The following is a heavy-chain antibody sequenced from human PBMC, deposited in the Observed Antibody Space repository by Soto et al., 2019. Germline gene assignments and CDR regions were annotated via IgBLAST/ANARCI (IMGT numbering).Heavy chain of an antibody. CDR2: ISSSSSYI. J-gene: IGHJ6*02. CDR3: ARDRYYYGSGSYYPYGMDV. D-gene: IGHD3-10*01. CDR1: GFTFSSYS. V-gene: IGHV3-21*01. Sequence: GGSLRLSCAASGFTFSSYSMNWVRQAPGKGLEWVSSISSSSSYIYCADSVKGRFTISRDNAKNSLYLQMNSLRAEDTAVYYCARDRYYYGSGSYYPYGMDVWGQGTTVTVSS.